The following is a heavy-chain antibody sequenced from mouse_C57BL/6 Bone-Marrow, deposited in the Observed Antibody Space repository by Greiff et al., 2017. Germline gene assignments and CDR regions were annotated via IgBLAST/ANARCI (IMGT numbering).Heavy chain of an antibody. J-gene: IGHJ3*01. D-gene: IGHD2-2*01. CDR1: GFNIKDDY. Sequence: EVTLMESGAELVRPGASVKLSCTASGFNIKDDYMHWVKQRPEQGLEWIGWIDPENGDTEYASKFQGKATITADTSSNTAYLQLSSLTSEDTAVYYCTTTGYLFAYWGQGTLVTVSA. V-gene: IGHV14-4*01. CDR3: TTTGYLFAY. CDR2: IDPENGDT.